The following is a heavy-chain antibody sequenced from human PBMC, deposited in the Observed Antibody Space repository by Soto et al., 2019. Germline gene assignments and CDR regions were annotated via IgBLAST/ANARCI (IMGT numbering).Heavy chain of an antibody. D-gene: IGHD3-3*01. J-gene: IGHJ4*02. Sequence: GGSLRLSCAASGFSFSSYGMHWVRQAPGKGLEWMAVIWHDGSYNFHADAVKGRFTISRDNSKNTLYLQMNSLTAEDTAVYYCAREFNNFGKTFDYWGRGTLVTVSS. V-gene: IGHV3-33*01. CDR3: AREFNNFGKTFDY. CDR1: GFSFSSYG. CDR2: IWHDGSYN.